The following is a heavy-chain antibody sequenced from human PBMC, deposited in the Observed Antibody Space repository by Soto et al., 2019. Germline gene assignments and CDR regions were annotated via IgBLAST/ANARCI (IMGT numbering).Heavy chain of an antibody. CDR1: GFTFKTAW. J-gene: IGHJ4*02. Sequence: GGSLRLSCVASGFTFKTAWMAWVRQAPGKGLEWVGHVTTGEPTHYAAPVKGKFTISRDDSKNTAYLQMNSLKAEDAAVYYCATDLPTEGAGEFDYWGQGTPVTVSS. V-gene: IGHV3-15*01. D-gene: IGHD1-26*01. CDR2: VTTGEPT. CDR3: ATDLPTEGAGEFDY.